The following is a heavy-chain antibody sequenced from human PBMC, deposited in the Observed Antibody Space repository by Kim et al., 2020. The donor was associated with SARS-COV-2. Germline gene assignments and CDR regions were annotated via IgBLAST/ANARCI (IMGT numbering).Heavy chain of an antibody. Sequence: TYSKPSIKGRVTISVDTSKNQFPLKLSSVTAADTAVYYCARNDYYGAFDIWGQGTMVTVSS. V-gene: IGHV4-30-2*05. J-gene: IGHJ3*02. CDR2: T. CDR3: ARNDYYGAFDI. D-gene: IGHD3-10*01.